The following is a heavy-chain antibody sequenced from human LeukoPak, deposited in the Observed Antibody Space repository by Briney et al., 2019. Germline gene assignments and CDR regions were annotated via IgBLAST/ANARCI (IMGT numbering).Heavy chain of an antibody. CDR2: AYYSGST. V-gene: IGHV4-4*02. Sequence: PSETLSLTCAVSAGSINSNNWWSWVRQPQGKGLEWIGYAYYSGSTTYNPSLESRVTRSVDTSTNQCSLKLTGVTATDTAVYYCARNSAVATSRSWFDPWGQGTLVTVSS. J-gene: IGHJ5*02. CDR1: AGSINSNNW. CDR3: ARNSAVATSRSWFDP. D-gene: IGHD6-19*01.